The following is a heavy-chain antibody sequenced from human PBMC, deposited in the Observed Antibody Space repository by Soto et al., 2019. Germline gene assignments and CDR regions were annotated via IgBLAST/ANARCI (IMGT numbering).Heavy chain of an antibody. Sequence: QVQLVQSGAEVKKPGASVKVSCKASGYTFVNYEINWVRQATGQGLEWLGWMNPHSGDTFYAQNFQGRVTMTRNTSITTAYMQLNSLKSEDTAVYYCARQQAVDYWGQGTRVTVSS. CDR2: MNPHSGDT. CDR1: GYTFVNYE. CDR3: ARQQAVDY. J-gene: IGHJ4*02. D-gene: IGHD4-17*01. V-gene: IGHV1-8*01.